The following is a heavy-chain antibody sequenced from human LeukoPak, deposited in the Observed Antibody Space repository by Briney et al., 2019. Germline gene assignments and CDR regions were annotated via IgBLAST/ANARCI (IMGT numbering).Heavy chain of an antibody. V-gene: IGHV4-4*07. D-gene: IGHD2-2*01. CDR2: IYTSGST. CDR1: GGSISSSY. Sequence: SETLSLTCTVSGGSISSSYWSCIRQPAGKGLGWIGRIYTSGSTNYNPSLKSRVTMSVDTSKNQFSLKLSSVTAADAAVYYCAREGAYCSSTSCYNWFDPWGQGTLVTVSS. J-gene: IGHJ5*02. CDR3: AREGAYCSSTSCYNWFDP.